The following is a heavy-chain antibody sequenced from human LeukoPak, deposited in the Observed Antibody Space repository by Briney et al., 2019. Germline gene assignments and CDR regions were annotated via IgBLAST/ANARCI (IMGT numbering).Heavy chain of an antibody. CDR2: IWYDGSNK. CDR1: GFTFSSYG. V-gene: IGHV3-33*01. CDR3: AREWDIVVVPATDYYYYSMDV. D-gene: IGHD2-2*01. J-gene: IGHJ6*02. Sequence: PGGSLRLSCAASGFTFSSYGMHWVRQAPGKGLEWVAVIWYDGSNKYYADSVKGRFTISRDNSKNTLYLQMNSLRAEDTAVYYCAREWDIVVVPATDYYYYSMDVWGQGTTVTVSS.